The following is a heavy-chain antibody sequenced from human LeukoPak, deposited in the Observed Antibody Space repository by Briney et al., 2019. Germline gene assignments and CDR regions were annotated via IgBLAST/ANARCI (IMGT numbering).Heavy chain of an antibody. J-gene: IGHJ4*02. V-gene: IGHV4-59*01. Sequence: SETLSLTCTISGVSIFSYYWSWIRQPPGKELEWIGYVYSSGATYYNPSLESRVTISADTSKNQFSLKLISVTAADTAVYYCASRKLGNDYWGQGTLVTVSS. CDR3: ASRKLGNDY. CDR2: VYSSGAT. CDR1: GVSIFSYY. D-gene: IGHD7-27*01.